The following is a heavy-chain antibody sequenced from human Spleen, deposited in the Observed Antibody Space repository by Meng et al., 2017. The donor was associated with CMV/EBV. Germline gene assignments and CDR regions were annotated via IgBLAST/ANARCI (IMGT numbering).Heavy chain of an antibody. V-gene: IGHV1-18*01. J-gene: IGHJ4*02. CDR2: ISAYNGSV. D-gene: IGHD6-6*01. Sequence: ASVKVSCKASGYSFITYGISWVRQAPGQGLEWMGWISAYNGSVNYAQNLQGRITMTTDTSTFTAYMELRSLTSDDTAVYYCARGGIAARRTLGYWGQGTLVTVSS. CDR3: ARGGIAARRTLGY. CDR1: GYSFITYG.